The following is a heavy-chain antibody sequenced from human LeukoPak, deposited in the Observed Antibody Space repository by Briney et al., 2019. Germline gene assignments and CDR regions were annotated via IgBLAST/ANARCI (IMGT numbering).Heavy chain of an antibody. Sequence: PSETLSLTCTVSGGSISSYYWSWIRQPPGKGLEWIGYIYYSGSTNYNPSLKSRVTMSVDTSKNQFSLRLSSVTAADTAVYYCARADDSSGYRVTFDIWGQGTMVTVSS. CDR3: ARADDSSGYRVTFDI. D-gene: IGHD3-22*01. CDR2: IYYSGST. CDR1: GGSISSYY. V-gene: IGHV4-59*08. J-gene: IGHJ3*02.